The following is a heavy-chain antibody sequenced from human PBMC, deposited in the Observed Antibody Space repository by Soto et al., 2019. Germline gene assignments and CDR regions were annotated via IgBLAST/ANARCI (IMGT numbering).Heavy chain of an antibody. J-gene: IGHJ6*03. CDR3: ARDRSYDYIWGSYRRDYYMDV. D-gene: IGHD3-16*02. CDR2: IKQDGSEK. CDR1: GFTFSSYW. V-gene: IGHV3-7*01. Sequence: GGSLRLSCAASGFTFSSYWMSWVRQAPGKGLEWVANIKQDGSEKYYVDSVKGRFTISRDNAKNSLYLQMNSLRAEDTAVYYCARDRSYDYIWGSYRRDYYMDVWGKGTTVTVSS.